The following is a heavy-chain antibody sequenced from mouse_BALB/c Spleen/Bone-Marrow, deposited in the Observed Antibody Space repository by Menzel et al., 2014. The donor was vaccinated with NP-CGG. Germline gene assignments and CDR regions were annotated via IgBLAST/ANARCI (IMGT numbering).Heavy chain of an antibody. CDR2: IDPANGNT. CDR3: ASYYYGRAWFAY. Sequence: MQLKDSGAELVKPGASVKLSCTASGFNIKDTYMHWVKQRPEQGLEWIGRIDPANGNTKYDPKFQGKATITADTSSNTAYLQLSSLTSEDTAVYYCASYYYGRAWFAYWGQGTLVTVSA. J-gene: IGHJ3*01. CDR1: GFNIKDTY. D-gene: IGHD1-1*01. V-gene: IGHV14-3*02.